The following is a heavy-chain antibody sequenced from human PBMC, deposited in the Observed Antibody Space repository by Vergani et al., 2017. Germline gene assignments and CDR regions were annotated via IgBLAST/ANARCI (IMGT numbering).Heavy chain of an antibody. V-gene: IGHV4-34*01. D-gene: IGHD4-11*01. Sequence: QVQLQQWGGGLLKPSETLSLTCVVNGGSFTSYHWTWIRQSPGEGLEWVGDIDHTGRPDYNPSLKSQLTMSVDKSRNHFSRTPNSVTATDTAIYFCARVNTETNGHLYYYYYMDVWGQGTAVTVS. CDR1: GGSFTSYH. CDR2: IDHTGRP. J-gene: IGHJ6*03. CDR3: ARVNTETNGHLYYYYYMDV.